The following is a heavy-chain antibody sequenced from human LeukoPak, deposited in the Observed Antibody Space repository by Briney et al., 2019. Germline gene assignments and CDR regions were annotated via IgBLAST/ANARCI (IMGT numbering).Heavy chain of an antibody. J-gene: IGHJ6*04. CDR2: ISSSSSYM. V-gene: IGHV3-21*01. Sequence: PGGSLRLSCAASGFTFSSYSMNWVRQAPGKGLEWVSSISSSSSYMYYADSVKGRFTISRDNAKNSLYLQMNSLRAEDTAVYYCARAQRGWFGELQADPYYYYGMDVWGKGTTVTVSS. D-gene: IGHD3-10*01. CDR3: ARAQRGWFGELQADPYYYYGMDV. CDR1: GFTFSSYS.